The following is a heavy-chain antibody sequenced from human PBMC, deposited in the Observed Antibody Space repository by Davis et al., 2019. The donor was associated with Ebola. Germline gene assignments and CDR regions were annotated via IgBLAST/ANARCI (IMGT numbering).Heavy chain of an antibody. CDR3: AKGPFVAFD. CDR2: ITHSGST. Sequence: SETLSLTCDASGGSLTGHYWSWIRQAPGKGLEWIGEITHSGSTDYNPSLRGRVSISVDTSKNAFSLKMTSVTAADTAMYYCAKGPFVAFDWGQGTLVTVSS. V-gene: IGHV4-34*01. J-gene: IGHJ4*02. D-gene: IGHD3-3*02. CDR1: GGSLTGHY.